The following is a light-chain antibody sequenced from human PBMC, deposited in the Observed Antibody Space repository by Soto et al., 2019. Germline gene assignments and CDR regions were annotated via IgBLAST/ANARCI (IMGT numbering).Light chain of an antibody. V-gene: IGKV3-20*01. CDR1: QSISSSS. CDR3: QQFGTSPLT. J-gene: IGKJ4*01. CDR2: AAS. Sequence: EIVLAQSPGTPSLSPGERATLSCRASQSISSSSLAWYQQKPGQAPRLVIYAASTRATGIPNRFSGSGSGTDFTLTISRLEREDFAVYYCQQFGTSPLTFGGGTTLEI.